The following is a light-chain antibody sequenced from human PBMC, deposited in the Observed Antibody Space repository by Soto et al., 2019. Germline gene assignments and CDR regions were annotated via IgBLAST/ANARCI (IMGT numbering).Light chain of an antibody. CDR2: EVA. V-gene: IGLV2-23*02. CDR3: CAFAGGTTFWL. CDR1: SSDIGGYDV. Sequence: QSVLTQPASVSGSPGQTITISCTGTSSDIGGYDVVSWYQQHPGKAPKLLIYEVAKRPSGVSNRFSGSKSGSTASLTVSGLQAEDEADYHCCAFAGGTTFWLFGVGTKLTVL. J-gene: IGLJ3*02.